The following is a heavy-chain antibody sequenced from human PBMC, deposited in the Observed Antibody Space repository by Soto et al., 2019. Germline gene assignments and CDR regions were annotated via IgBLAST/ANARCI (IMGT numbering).Heavy chain of an antibody. D-gene: IGHD3-10*01. CDR1: GFPFTTYG. Sequence: QVQLVESGGGVVQPGRSLRLSCAASGFPFTTYGMHWVREGPGKGLEWVAVISYDGSNKYYADSVKGRFTISRSNSKNTLYLHINSLRPEDTALYYCVGGHYYFAYPGQGTLVPVSS. CDR2: ISYDGSNK. V-gene: IGHV3-30*03. J-gene: IGHJ4*02. CDR3: VGGHYYFAY.